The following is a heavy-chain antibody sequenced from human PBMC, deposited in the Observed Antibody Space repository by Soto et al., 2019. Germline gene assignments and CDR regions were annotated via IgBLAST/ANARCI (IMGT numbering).Heavy chain of an antibody. V-gene: IGHV4-4*07. CDR3: ARVVAAAGRDGGYYYYGMDV. J-gene: IGHJ6*02. CDR1: GGSISSYY. CDR2: IYTSGST. Sequence: SETLSLTCTVSGGSISSYYWSWIRQPAGKGLERIGRIYTSGSTNYNPSLKSRVTMSVDTSKNQFSLKLSSVTAADTAVYYCARVVAAAGRDGGYYYYGMDVWGQGTTVTVSS. D-gene: IGHD6-13*01.